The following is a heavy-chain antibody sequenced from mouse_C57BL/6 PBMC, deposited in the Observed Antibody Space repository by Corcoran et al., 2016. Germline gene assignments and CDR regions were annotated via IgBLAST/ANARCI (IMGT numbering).Heavy chain of an antibody. J-gene: IGHJ2*01. CDR2: INTYSGVP. V-gene: IGHV9-3*01. CDR1: GYTFTTYG. CDR3: ARELLANLDY. Sequence: QIQLVQSGPELKKPGETVKISCKASGYTFTTYGMSWVKQAPGKGLKWMGWINTYSGVPTYADDFKGRFVFSLETSASTAYLQINNLKNEDTATYFCARELLANLDYWGQGTTLTVSS. D-gene: IGHD1-1*01.